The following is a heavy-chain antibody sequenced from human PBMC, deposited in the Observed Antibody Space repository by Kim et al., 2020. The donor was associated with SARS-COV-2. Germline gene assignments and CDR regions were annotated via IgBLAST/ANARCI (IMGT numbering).Heavy chain of an antibody. CDR3: AGYSSSHPDYGMDV. J-gene: IGHJ6*02. D-gene: IGHD6-13*01. CDR1: GGSISSYY. CDR2: IYTSGST. V-gene: IGHV4-4*07. Sequence: SETLSLTCTVSGGSISSYYWSWIRQPAGKGLEWIGRIYTSGSTNYNPSLKSRVTMSVDTSKNQFSLKLSSVTAADTAVYYCAGYSSSHPDYGMDVWGQGTTVTVSS.